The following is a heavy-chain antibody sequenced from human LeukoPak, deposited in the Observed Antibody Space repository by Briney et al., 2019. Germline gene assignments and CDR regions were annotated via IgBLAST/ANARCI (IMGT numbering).Heavy chain of an antibody. CDR1: GYSFISFD. J-gene: IGHJ4*02. Sequence: ASVKVSCKASGYSFISFDINWVRQATGQGLEWLGWMNPNSGSTGYAQNFQGRVSMTRDTSIGTAYMELSNLGSEDTAVYYCTRNLARTGDFNYWGQGTLVTVSS. V-gene: IGHV1-8*01. CDR2: MNPNSGST. CDR3: TRNLARTGDFNY. D-gene: IGHD5-12*01.